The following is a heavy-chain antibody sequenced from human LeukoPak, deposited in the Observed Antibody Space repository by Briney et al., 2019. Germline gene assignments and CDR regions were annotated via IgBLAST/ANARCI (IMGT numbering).Heavy chain of an antibody. CDR1: GYTFTSYD. CDR3: ARGRGDGYNLGY. D-gene: IGHD5-24*01. CDR2: MNPNSGNT. V-gene: IGHV1-8*03. Sequence: ASVKVSCKASGYTFTSYDINWVRQATGQGLEWMGWMNPNSGNTGYAQKFQGRVTITRNTSISTAYMELSSLRSEDTAVYYCARGRGDGYNLGYWGQGTLVTVSS. J-gene: IGHJ4*02.